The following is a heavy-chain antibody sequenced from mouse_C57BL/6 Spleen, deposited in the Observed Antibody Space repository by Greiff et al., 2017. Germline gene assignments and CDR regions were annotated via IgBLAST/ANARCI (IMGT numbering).Heavy chain of an antibody. D-gene: IGHD2-4*01. Sequence: VQLQQPGAELVMPGASVKLSCKASGYTFTSYWMHWVKQRPGQGLEWIGEIDPSDSYTNYNQKFKGKSTLTVDKSSSTAYMQLSSLTSEDSAVYYCARYDYDVDFDYWGQGTTLTVSS. V-gene: IGHV1-69*01. J-gene: IGHJ2*01. CDR1: GYTFTSYW. CDR3: ARYDYDVDFDY. CDR2: IDPSDSYT.